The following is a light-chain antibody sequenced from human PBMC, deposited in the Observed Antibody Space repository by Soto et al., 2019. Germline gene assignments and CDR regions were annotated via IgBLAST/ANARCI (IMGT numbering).Light chain of an antibody. Sequence: QSALTQPASVSGSPGQSITISCTGTSSDVGSYNLVSWYQQHPGKAPKLIIYEGSKRPSGVSNRFSGSKSGNTASLTISGLQAEDEADYYCTSFSSSTSLYVFGTGTKLTVL. CDR3: TSFSSSTSLYV. V-gene: IGLV2-14*02. J-gene: IGLJ1*01. CDR2: EGS. CDR1: SSDVGSYNL.